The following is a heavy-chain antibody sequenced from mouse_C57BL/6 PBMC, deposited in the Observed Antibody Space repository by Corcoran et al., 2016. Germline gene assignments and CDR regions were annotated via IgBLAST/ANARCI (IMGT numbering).Heavy chain of an antibody. Sequence: QIQLVQSGPELKKPGETVKISCKASGYTFTTYGMSWVKQAPGKGLKWMGWINTYSGVPTYADDFKGRVAFSLETSASTDYLQINNLKNEDTATYFCERRYGSSYGYFEVWGTGTTVTVSS. CDR1: GYTFTTYG. J-gene: IGHJ1*03. CDR3: ERRYGSSYGYFEV. CDR2: INTYSGVP. D-gene: IGHD1-1*01. V-gene: IGHV9-3*01.